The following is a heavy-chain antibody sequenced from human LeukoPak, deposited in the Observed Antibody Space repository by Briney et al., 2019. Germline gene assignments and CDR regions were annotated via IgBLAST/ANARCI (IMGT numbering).Heavy chain of an antibody. J-gene: IGHJ4*02. D-gene: IGHD2-2*01. CDR3: VKGYCSSISCSLIDY. V-gene: IGHV3-64D*06. CDR2: ISSNGGST. Sequence: GGSLRLSCSASGFTLSRYGMHWVRQAPGKGLEYVSGISSNGGSTNYADSMKGRFTIARDNSKNTLHLQMSSLRAEDTAVYYCVKGYCSSISCSLIDYGGQGTLVTVSS. CDR1: GFTLSRYG.